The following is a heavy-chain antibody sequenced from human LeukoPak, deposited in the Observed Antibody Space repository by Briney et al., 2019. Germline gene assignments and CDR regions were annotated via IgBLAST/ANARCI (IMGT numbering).Heavy chain of an antibody. J-gene: IGHJ3*02. D-gene: IGHD3-3*01. CDR2: ISGSGGST. CDR3: AKVRTIFGAFDI. Sequence: PGGSLRLSCAAYGFTFSRYAMSWVRQAPGKGLEWVSAISGSGGSTYYADSVKGRFTISRDNSKDTLYLQTNSLRAEDTAVYYCAKVRTIFGAFDIWGQGTMVTVSS. V-gene: IGHV3-23*01. CDR1: GFTFSRYA.